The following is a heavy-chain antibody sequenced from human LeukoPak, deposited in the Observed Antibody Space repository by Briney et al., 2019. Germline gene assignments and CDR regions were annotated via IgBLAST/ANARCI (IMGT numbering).Heavy chain of an antibody. J-gene: IGHJ4*02. CDR3: ARSGPVDCSGGSCYEGY. CDR1: GGSFSGYY. V-gene: IGHV4-34*01. D-gene: IGHD2-15*01. CDR2: INHSGST. Sequence: SETLSLTCAVYGGSFSGYYWSWIRQPPGKGLEWLGEINHSGSTNYNPSLKSRVTRSVDTSKNQFSLKLSSVTAAGTAVYYCARSGPVDCSGGSCYEGYWGQGTLVTVSS.